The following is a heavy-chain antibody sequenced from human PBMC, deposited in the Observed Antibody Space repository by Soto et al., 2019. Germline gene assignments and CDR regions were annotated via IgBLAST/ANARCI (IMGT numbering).Heavy chain of an antibody. CDR1: GGTFSSYA. Sequence: QVQLVQSGAKVKKPGSSVKVSCKAPGGTFSSYAISWVRQAPGQGLEWMGGIIPIFGTAKYAQKFQGRVTITADESTGTGYMELSSLRSEDTAVYYCARSQGGSSSLDIYYYYYYGMDVWGQGTTVTVSS. J-gene: IGHJ6*02. CDR2: IIPIFGTA. CDR3: ARSQGGSSSLDIYYYYYYGMDV. V-gene: IGHV1-69*01. D-gene: IGHD2-15*01.